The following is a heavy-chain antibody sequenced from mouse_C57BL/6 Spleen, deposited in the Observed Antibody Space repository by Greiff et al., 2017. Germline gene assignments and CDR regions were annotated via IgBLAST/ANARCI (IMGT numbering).Heavy chain of an antibody. CDR1: GYTFTSYW. J-gene: IGHJ4*01. CDR3: ARITTVVVPYAMDY. CDR2: IYPSDSET. D-gene: IGHD1-1*01. V-gene: IGHV1-61*01. Sequence: QVQLKQPGAELVRPGSSVKLSCEASGYTFTSYWMDWVKQRPGQGLEWIGNIYPSDSETHYNQKFKDKATLTVDKSSSTAYMQLSSLTSEDSAVYYCARITTVVVPYAMDYWGQGTSVTVSS.